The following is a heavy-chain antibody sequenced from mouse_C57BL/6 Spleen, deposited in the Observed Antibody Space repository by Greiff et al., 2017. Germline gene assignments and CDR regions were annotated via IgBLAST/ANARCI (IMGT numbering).Heavy chain of an antibody. CDR3: ARDDGYYYWYFDV. Sequence: QVHVKQSGAELARPGASVKLSCKASGYTFTSYGISWVKQRTGQGLEWIGEIYPRSGNTYYNEKFKGKATLTADKSSSTAYMELRSLTSEDSAVYFCARDDGYYYWYFDVWGTGTTVTVSS. V-gene: IGHV1-81*01. CDR1: GYTFTSYG. D-gene: IGHD2-3*01. CDR2: IYPRSGNT. J-gene: IGHJ1*03.